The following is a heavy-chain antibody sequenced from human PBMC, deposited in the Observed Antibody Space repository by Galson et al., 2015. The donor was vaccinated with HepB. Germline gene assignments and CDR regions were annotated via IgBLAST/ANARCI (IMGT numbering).Heavy chain of an antibody. J-gene: IGHJ6*03. Sequence: SVKVSCKASGYTFTSYDINWVRQATGQGLEWMGWMNPNSGNTGYAQKFQGRVTMTRNTSISTAYMELSSLRSEDTAVYYCARGNPMVQGVQTIRTSYYYYMDVWGKGTTVTVSS. CDR1: GYTFTSYD. V-gene: IGHV1-8*01. CDR2: MNPNSGNT. D-gene: IGHD3-10*01. CDR3: ARGNPMVQGVQTIRTSYYYYMDV.